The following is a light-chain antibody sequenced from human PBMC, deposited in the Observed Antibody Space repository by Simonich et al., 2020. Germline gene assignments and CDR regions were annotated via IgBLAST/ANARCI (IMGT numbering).Light chain of an antibody. J-gene: IGKJ4*01. CDR1: QDISNY. Sequence: DIQMTQSPSSLSASVGDRVTITCQASQDISNYLNWYQQKPGKAPKLLIYDASNLETGFPSRFSGSGYGTDFTFTISSLQPEDIATYYCQQYDNLPLTCGGGTKVEIK. CDR2: DAS. CDR3: QQYDNLPLT. V-gene: IGKV1-33*01.